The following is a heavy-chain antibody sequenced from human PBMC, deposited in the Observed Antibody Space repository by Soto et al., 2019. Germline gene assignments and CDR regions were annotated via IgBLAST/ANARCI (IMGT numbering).Heavy chain of an antibody. J-gene: IGHJ6*02. V-gene: IGHV4-4*07. CDR1: GGSISSYY. Sequence: SETLSLTCTVSGGSISSYYWSWIRQPAGKGLEWIGRIYTSGNTNYNPSLESRVTMSVDTSKNQFSLSVSSVTAADTAVYYCARNVRSNYGMDVWGQGTTVTVSS. CDR3: ARNVRSNYGMDV. D-gene: IGHD1-26*01. CDR2: IYTSGNT.